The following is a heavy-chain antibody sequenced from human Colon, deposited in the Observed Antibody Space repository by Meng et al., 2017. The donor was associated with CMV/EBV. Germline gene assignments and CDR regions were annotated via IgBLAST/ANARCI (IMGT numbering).Heavy chain of an antibody. CDR1: GFAFSESG. CDR3: AKDLSNYASLPMDF. J-gene: IGHJ4*02. D-gene: IGHD4-11*01. Sequence: SLKISCVASGFAFSESGMHWIRQSPGKGLEWVAGITWTSGSTGYADSVRGRFTISRDNAKNSLYLQMNSLRLEDTALYYRAKDLSNYASLPMDFWGQGTPVTVSS. CDR2: ITWTSGST. V-gene: IGHV3-9*01.